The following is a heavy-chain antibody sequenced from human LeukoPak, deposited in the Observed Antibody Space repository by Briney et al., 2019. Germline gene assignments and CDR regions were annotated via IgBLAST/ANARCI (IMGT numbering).Heavy chain of an antibody. J-gene: IGHJ6*02. CDR3: ARERDGYCGGDCYYYYGMDV. Sequence: EGSLRLSCTASGFAVSSNYINWVRQAPGKGLEWVSVIHTGGNTYYADSVKGRFTISRDNSKNTVHLQMNSLRAEDTALYYCARERDGYCGGDCYYYYGMDVWGQGTTVTVSS. V-gene: IGHV3-66*01. CDR2: IHTGGNT. CDR1: GFAVSSNY. D-gene: IGHD2-21*02.